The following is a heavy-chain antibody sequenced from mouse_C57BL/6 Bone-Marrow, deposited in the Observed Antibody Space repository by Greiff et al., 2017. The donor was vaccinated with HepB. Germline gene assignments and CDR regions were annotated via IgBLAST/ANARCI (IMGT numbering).Heavy chain of an antibody. CDR3: RAGTDWYFDV. D-gene: IGHD4-1*01. V-gene: IGHV1-55*01. Sequence: QVQLKQPGAELVKPGASVKMSCKASGYTFTSYWITWVKQRPGQGLEWIGDIYPGSGSTNYNEKFKSKATLTVDTSSSTAYMQLSSLTSEDSAVYYCRAGTDWYFDVWGTGTTVTVSS. J-gene: IGHJ1*03. CDR2: IYPGSGST. CDR1: GYTFTSYW.